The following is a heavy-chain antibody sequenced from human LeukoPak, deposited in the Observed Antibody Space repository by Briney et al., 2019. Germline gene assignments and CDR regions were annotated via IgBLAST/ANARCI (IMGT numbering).Heavy chain of an antibody. CDR2: INPSGGST. CDR1: GYTFTSYY. Sequence: ASVKVSCKASGYTFTSYYMHWVRQAPGQGLEWMGMINPSGGSTSYAQKFQGRVTMTRDTSISTAYMELSTMRSDDTAVYYCARVPPYSGYDRLIDYWGQGTLVTVSS. V-gene: IGHV1-46*01. J-gene: IGHJ4*02. CDR3: ARVPPYSGYDRLIDY. D-gene: IGHD5-12*01.